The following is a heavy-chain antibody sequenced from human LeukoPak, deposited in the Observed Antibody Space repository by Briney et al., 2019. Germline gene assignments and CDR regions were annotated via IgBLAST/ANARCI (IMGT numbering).Heavy chain of an antibody. CDR2: IDWDDDK. D-gene: IGHD3-10*01. J-gene: IGHJ5*02. Sequence: SGPTLVKPTQTLTLTCTFSGFSLSTSGMCVSWIRQPPGKALEWLARIDWDDDKYYSTSLKTRLTISKDTSKNQVVLTMTNMDPVDTATYYCARTRYSMVRGVIKDRWFDPWGQGTLVTVSS. V-gene: IGHV2-70*11. CDR1: GFSLSTSGMC. CDR3: ARTRYSMVRGVIKDRWFDP.